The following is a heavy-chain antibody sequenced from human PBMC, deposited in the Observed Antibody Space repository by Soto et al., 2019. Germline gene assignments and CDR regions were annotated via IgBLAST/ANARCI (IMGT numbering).Heavy chain of an antibody. CDR3: AGQTFTIAAASYGRSSWLDP. Sequence: PSETLSLTCSASGGSITSSSHFWGWVRQPPGKGLEWIGTIYFTGNTYYTPSLKSRLTMSIDTSKNEFSLRLNSVTAADTAVYYCAGQTFTIAAASYGRSSWLDPWGPGTLVTVSS. CDR1: GGSITSSSHF. D-gene: IGHD6-25*01. V-gene: IGHV4-39*01. CDR2: IYFTGNT. J-gene: IGHJ5*02.